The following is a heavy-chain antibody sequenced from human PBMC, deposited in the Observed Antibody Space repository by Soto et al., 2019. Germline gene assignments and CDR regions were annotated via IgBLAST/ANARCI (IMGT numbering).Heavy chain of an antibody. Sequence: EVQLVESGGGLVMPGGSLRLSCAASGFTFASYHMSWVRQAPGKGLDWGSSINPRSRHIYYADSVRGRFTISRDDSNNSLYLHMNSLRTADVSIYYSARGYCGGVGCYLRRDAFDVWGQGTTVMVSS. CDR1: GFTFASYH. CDR3: ARGYCGGVGCYLRRDAFDV. V-gene: IGHV3-21*02. D-gene: IGHD2-15*01. J-gene: IGHJ3*01. CDR2: INPRSRHI.